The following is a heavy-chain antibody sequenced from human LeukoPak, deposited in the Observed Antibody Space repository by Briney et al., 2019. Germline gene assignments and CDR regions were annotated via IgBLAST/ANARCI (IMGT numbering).Heavy chain of an antibody. CDR3: ARRRDSGSLQHFDY. Sequence: GGSLRLSCAASGFTFSDYYMSWIRQAPGKGLEWVSYISSSGTTIYYADSVKGRFTISRDNAKNSRYLQMNSLRAEDTAAYYCARRRDSGSLQHFDYWGQGTLVTVSS. D-gene: IGHD1-26*01. V-gene: IGHV3-11*01. CDR1: GFTFSDYY. J-gene: IGHJ4*02. CDR2: ISSSGTTI.